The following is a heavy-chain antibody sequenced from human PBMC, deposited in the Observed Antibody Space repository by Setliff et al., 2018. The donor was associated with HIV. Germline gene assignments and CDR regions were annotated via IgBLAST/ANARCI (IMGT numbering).Heavy chain of an antibody. J-gene: IGHJ4*02. Sequence: PSETLSLTCTVSNNSIRSSYWSWIRQPVGKGLEWIGRIHTLGGTKYNSSLESRVTMSLDTSRNQFSLKLNSVTAADSAVYFCTRDRYANGWLYFDYWGPGILVTVPQ. V-gene: IGHV4-4*07. CDR2: IHTLGGT. CDR3: TRDRYANGWLYFDY. CDR1: NNSIRSSY. D-gene: IGHD2-2*01.